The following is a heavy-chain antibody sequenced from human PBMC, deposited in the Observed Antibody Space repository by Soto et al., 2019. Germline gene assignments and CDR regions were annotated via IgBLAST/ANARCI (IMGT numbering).Heavy chain of an antibody. V-gene: IGHV5-10-1*01. CDR1: GYSFTTYW. D-gene: IGHD3-10*01. CDR3: ARRASSYGSRDRNYNGVDV. CDR2: IDPSDSYT. J-gene: IGHJ6*02. Sequence: PGESLKISCKGSGYSFTTYWINWVRQMPGKGLEWMGRIDPSDSYTNYSPSFQGHVTISVDKSISTAYIQWSSLKPSDNAIYYCARRASSYGSRDRNYNGVDVWGQGPTVTVSS.